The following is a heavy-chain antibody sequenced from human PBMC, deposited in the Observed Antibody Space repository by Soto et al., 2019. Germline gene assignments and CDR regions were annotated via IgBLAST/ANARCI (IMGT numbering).Heavy chain of an antibody. Sequence: SETLSLTCAVYGGSFSGYYWSWIRQPPGKGLEWIGEINHSGSTNYNPSLESRVTISVDTSKNQFSLKLSSVTAADTAVYYCARGPPRYSSSWYVRGPFDYWGQGTLVTVSS. CDR2: INHSGST. V-gene: IGHV4-34*01. CDR3: ARGPPRYSSSWYVRGPFDY. J-gene: IGHJ4*02. CDR1: GGSFSGYY. D-gene: IGHD6-13*01.